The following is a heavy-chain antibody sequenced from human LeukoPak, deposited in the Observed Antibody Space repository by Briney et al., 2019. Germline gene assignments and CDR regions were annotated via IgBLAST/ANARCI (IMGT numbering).Heavy chain of an antibody. CDR2: IYPGDSDT. V-gene: IGHV5-51*01. CDR3: ARQRSYSSLGY. J-gene: IGHJ4*02. D-gene: IGHD1-26*01. CDR1: GYSFTTYW. Sequence: GESLKISCKGSGYSFTTYWIGWVRQMPGKGLEWMGIIYPGDSDTTYSPSFQGQVTFSADKSISTAYLQWSSLKASDTAMYYCARQRSYSSLGYWGQGTLVTVSS.